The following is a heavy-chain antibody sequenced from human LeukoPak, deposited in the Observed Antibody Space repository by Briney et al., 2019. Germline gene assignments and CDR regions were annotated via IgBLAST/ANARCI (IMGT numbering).Heavy chain of an antibody. CDR3: GRGIPRSYCTPIDCNPNWFDP. V-gene: IGHV1-2*02. D-gene: IGHD2-8*01. CDR1: GYTFSDYY. CDR2: IDPHTGDT. J-gene: IGHJ5*02. Sequence: ASVKISCKASGYTFSDYYRHWVRQVPGQGPEWMGWIDPHTGDTKYAQKFQGRVTMTSDTSINTADMEVNSLRSDDTAVYYCGRGIPRSYCTPIDCNPNWFDPWGQGTLVTVSS.